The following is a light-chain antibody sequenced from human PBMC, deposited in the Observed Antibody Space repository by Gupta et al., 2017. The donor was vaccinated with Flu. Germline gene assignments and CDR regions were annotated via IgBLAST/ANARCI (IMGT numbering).Light chain of an antibody. CDR2: QAS. Sequence: DIQMTQSPYTLSASVGDRVTITCRASQSISSWLAWYQQKPGTAPRLLIYQASSLESGVPSRFSGSGSGTEFTLTISSLQPDDFATYYCQQYNGYPYTFGQGTKLEIK. J-gene: IGKJ2*01. V-gene: IGKV1-5*03. CDR3: QQYNGYPYT. CDR1: QSISSW.